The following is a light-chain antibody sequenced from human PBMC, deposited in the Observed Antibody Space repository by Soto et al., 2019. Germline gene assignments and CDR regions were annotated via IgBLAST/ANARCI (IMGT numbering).Light chain of an antibody. CDR1: QSISTN. J-gene: IGKJ2*01. CDR3: QQYNNWLYT. Sequence: EIVMTQSPVTLSVSPGERATLSCRASQSISTNLAWYQQKAGQAPRLLIYAASTRANGIPARFSGSGSGTDFTLTIHSMQSEDFAVYYCQQYNNWLYTFGQGTKVDIK. CDR2: AAS. V-gene: IGKV3-15*01.